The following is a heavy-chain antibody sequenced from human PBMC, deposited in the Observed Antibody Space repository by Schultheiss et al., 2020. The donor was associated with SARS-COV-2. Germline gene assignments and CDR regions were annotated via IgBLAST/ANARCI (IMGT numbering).Heavy chain of an antibody. D-gene: IGHD4-23*01. Sequence: GGSLRLSCAASGFTFSSYAMHWVRQAPGKGLEYVSAISSNGGSTYYANSVKGRFTISRDNSKNTLYLQMGSLRAEDTAVYYCAREGDYGGNFPYWYFDLWGRGTLVTVSS. CDR3: AREGDYGGNFPYWYFDL. CDR2: ISSNGGST. CDR1: GFTFSSYA. V-gene: IGHV3-64*01. J-gene: IGHJ2*01.